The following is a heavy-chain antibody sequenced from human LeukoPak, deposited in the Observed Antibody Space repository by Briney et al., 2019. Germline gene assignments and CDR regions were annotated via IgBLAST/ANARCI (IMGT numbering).Heavy chain of an antibody. D-gene: IGHD3-3*01. CDR2: INPNSGGT. Sequence: ASVKVSCKASGYTFTGYYMHWVRQAPGQGLEWMGWINPNSGGTNYAQKFQGWVTMTRDTSISTAYMELSRLRSDDTAVYYCAKDGGYYDFWSGYIQYYGMDVWGQGTTVTVSS. J-gene: IGHJ6*02. CDR1: GYTFTGYY. V-gene: IGHV1-2*04. CDR3: AKDGGYYDFWSGYIQYYGMDV.